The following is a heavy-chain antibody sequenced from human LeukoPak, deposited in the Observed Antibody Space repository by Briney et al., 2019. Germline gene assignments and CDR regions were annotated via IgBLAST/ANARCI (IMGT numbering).Heavy chain of an antibody. V-gene: IGHV3-7*01. Sequence: PGGSLRLSCAASGFTFSSYWMSWVRQAPGKGLEWVANIKQDGSEKYYVDSVKGRFTISRDNAKNSLYLQMNSLRAEDTAVYYCARDTWDIVVVPAAMGMPPGVSFDIWGQGTMVTVSS. CDR3: ARDTWDIVVVPAAMGMPPGVSFDI. J-gene: IGHJ3*02. D-gene: IGHD2-2*01. CDR2: IKQDGSEK. CDR1: GFTFSSYW.